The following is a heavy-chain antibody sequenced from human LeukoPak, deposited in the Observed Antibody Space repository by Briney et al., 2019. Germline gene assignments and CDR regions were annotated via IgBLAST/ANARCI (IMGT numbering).Heavy chain of an antibody. CDR2: ISAYNGNT. J-gene: IGHJ4*02. CDR1: GYTFASYG. Sequence: ASVKVSCKASGYTFASYGISWVRQAPGQGLEWMGWISAYNGNTNYAQMLQGRVTMTTDTSTSTAYMELRSLRADDTAVYYCARNTYHYDSRGYFYFDYWGQGTLVTVSS. CDR3: ARNTYHYDSRGYFYFDY. V-gene: IGHV1-18*01. D-gene: IGHD3-22*01.